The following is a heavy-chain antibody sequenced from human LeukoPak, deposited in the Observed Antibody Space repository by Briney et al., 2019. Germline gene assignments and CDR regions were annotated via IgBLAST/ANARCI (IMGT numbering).Heavy chain of an antibody. V-gene: IGHV4-39*07. CDR3: ARDNKSQLRIYYYYYMDV. Sequence: SETLSLTCTVSGGSISSSTYYWGWIRQTPGKGLEWIGSIYYSGSTYYNPSLKSRVSISVDTSKNQFSLKLSSVTAADTAVYYCARDNKSQLRIYYYYYMDVWGKGTTVTVSS. CDR1: GGSISSSTYY. D-gene: IGHD2-2*01. CDR2: IYYSGST. J-gene: IGHJ6*03.